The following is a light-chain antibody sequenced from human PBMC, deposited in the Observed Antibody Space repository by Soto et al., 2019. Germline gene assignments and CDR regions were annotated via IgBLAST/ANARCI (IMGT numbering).Light chain of an antibody. CDR2: AAS. J-gene: IGKJ1*01. CDR1: QSVSSN. CDR3: QQYNTGPPWT. V-gene: IGKV3-15*01. Sequence: VMTQSPATLSVSPGERATLSCMASQSVSSNVAWYQLKPGQAPRLVIYAASTRATDIPATFSGSGSGTEFTLTISSLQSEDFAVYYCQQYNTGPPWTFGQGTRVEIK.